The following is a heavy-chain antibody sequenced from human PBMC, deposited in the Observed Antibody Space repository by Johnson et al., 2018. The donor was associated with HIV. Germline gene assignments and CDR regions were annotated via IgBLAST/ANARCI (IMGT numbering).Heavy chain of an antibody. CDR1: GFIFTSYA. Sequence: VQLVESGGGVVRHGGSLRLSCAASGFIFTSYAMSWVRQAPGKGLEWVSGIRGSGGSTYYADSVKGRFTLSRDNSKNTLDRQMNSLKIEDTAVFYCAKTRSGGILDAFDLWGQGTVVTVAS. CDR3: AKTRSGGILDAFDL. V-gene: IGHV3-23*04. CDR2: IRGSGGST. J-gene: IGHJ3*01. D-gene: IGHD2-15*01.